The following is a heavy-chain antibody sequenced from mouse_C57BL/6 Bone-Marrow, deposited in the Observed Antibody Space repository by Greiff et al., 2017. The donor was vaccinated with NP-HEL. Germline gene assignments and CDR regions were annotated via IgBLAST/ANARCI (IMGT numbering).Heavy chain of an antibody. V-gene: IGHV14-3*01. CDR1: GFNIKNTY. J-gene: IGHJ4*01. CDR3: AFYYYGSSPYYAMDY. Sequence: EVQLQQSVAELVRPGASVKLSCTASGFNIKNTYMHWVKQRPEQGLEWIGRIDPANGNTKYAPKFQGQATITADTSSNTAYLQLSSLTSEDTAIYYCAFYYYGSSPYYAMDYWGQGTSVTVSS. CDR2: IDPANGNT. D-gene: IGHD1-1*01.